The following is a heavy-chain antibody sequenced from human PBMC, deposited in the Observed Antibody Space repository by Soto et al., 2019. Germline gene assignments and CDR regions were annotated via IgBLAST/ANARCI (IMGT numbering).Heavy chain of an antibody. D-gene: IGHD3-10*01. J-gene: IGHJ6*02. V-gene: IGHV1-69*13. CDR2: IIPIFGTA. CDR1: GGTFSSYA. CDR3: AAISITMVRGVIHRTLGGMDV. Sequence: SVKVSCKASGGTFSSYAISWVRQAPGQGLEWMGGIIPIFGTANYAQKFQGRVTITADESTSTAYMELSSLRSEDTAVYYCAAISITMVRGVIHRTLGGMDVWGQGTTVTVSS.